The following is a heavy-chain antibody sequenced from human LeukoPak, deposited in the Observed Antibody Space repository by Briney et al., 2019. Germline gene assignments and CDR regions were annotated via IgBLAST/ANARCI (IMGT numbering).Heavy chain of an antibody. Sequence: GGSLRLSCAASGFTLKRYPMHWVRQAPGKGLEWLSVISHDGSDKNNADSVKGRFIISRDNSKNTIYLQLNSLSPEDTAMYYCAREGVQTTVDAFDIWGLGTMVIVSS. J-gene: IGHJ3*02. D-gene: IGHD4-17*01. CDR2: ISHDGSDK. V-gene: IGHV3-30*04. CDR1: GFTLKRYP. CDR3: AREGVQTTVDAFDI.